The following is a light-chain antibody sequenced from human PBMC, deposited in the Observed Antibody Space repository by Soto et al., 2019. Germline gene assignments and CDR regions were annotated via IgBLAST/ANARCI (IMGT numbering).Light chain of an antibody. CDR1: QSVSSSY. V-gene: IGKV3-20*01. CDR3: KQYGSSPRA. Sequence: EIVLTQSPGTLSLSQGERATLSCRASQSVSSSYLAWYQQKPGQAHRLVIYGAYSRATGIQDRSSGSGSGTDFTLTISRLEPEDFAVYYCKQYGSSPRAFGQGTKVDI. CDR2: GAY. J-gene: IGKJ1*01.